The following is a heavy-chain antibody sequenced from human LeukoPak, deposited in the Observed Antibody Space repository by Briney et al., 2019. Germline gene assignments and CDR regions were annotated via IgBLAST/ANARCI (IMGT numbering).Heavy chain of an antibody. V-gene: IGHV1-69*13. Sequence: SVKVSCKAPGGTFSSYAISWVRQAPGQGLEWMGGIIPIFGTANYAQKFQGRVTITADESTSTAYMELSSLRSEDTAVYYCARTRDSGSYRGTPYYYYGMDVWGQGTTVTVSS. CDR2: IIPIFGTA. J-gene: IGHJ6*02. CDR3: ARTRDSGSYRGTPYYYYGMDV. D-gene: IGHD1-26*01. CDR1: GGTFSSYA.